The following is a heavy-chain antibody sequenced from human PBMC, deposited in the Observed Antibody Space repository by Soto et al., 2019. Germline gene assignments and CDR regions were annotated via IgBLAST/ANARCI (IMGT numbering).Heavy chain of an antibody. Sequence: GGSLRLSCAASGFTVSSNYMSWVRQAPGKGLEWVSVIYSGGSTYYADSVKGRFTISRDNSKNTLYLQMNSLRAEDTAVYYCARGLVLWFGELDAFDIWGQGTMVTVSS. CDR1: GFTVSSNY. J-gene: IGHJ3*02. CDR2: IYSGGST. D-gene: IGHD3-10*01. CDR3: ARGLVLWFGELDAFDI. V-gene: IGHV3-53*01.